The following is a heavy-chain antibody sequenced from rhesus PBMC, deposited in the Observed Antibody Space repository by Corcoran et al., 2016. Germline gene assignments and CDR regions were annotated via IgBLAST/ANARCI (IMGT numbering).Heavy chain of an antibody. V-gene: IGHV4-147*01. CDR3: ASAYGLDS. Sequence: QVQLQASGPGLVQPSETLSLTCVVSGCSISRNYWNWFRQPPGKGLELIGRIYGCSGSTSYNPSLTSRVTISTDTSKNQFSLKLSSVTAADTAMYYCASAYGLDSWGQGVVVTVSS. J-gene: IGHJ6*01. CDR1: GCSISRNY. CDR2: IYGCSGST.